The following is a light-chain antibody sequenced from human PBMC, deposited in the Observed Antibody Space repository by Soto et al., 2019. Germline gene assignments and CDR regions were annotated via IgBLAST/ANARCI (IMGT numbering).Light chain of an antibody. Sequence: DIQMTQSPSSLSASVGDRVTITCRASQSIATYLNWYQQRPGIAPKLLIFAASTLQSGGPSRFSGSGSGAYFTLTISSLQPEDSATYYHQQSYTTLVTFGGGTKVEIK. CDR1: QSIATY. CDR3: QQSYTTLVT. CDR2: AAS. V-gene: IGKV1-39*01. J-gene: IGKJ4*01.